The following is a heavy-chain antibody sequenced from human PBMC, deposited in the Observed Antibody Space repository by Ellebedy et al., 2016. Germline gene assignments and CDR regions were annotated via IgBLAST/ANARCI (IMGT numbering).Heavy chain of an antibody. CDR3: ARDRYCSSTSCYTYEYFQH. CDR1: GFTVSSNY. V-gene: IGHV3-53*01. Sequence: GESLKISXAASGFTVSSNYMSWVRQAPGKGLEWVSVIYSGGSTYYADSVKGRFTISRDNSKNTLYLQMNSLRAEDTAVYYCARDRYCSSTSCYTYEYFQHWGQGTLVTVSS. J-gene: IGHJ1*01. D-gene: IGHD2-2*02. CDR2: IYSGGST.